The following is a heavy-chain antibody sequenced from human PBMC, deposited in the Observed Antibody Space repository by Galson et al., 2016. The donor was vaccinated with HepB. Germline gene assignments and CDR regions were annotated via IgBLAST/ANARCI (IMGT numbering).Heavy chain of an antibody. D-gene: IGHD2-2*01. CDR2: SFGSGTT. Sequence: SETLSLTCTVSGGSVSSGRYYWSWVRQSPGKGLEWIGYSFGSGTTNYSPYLKRRVTISVDTSEDQFSLELRSVTAADTARYYCARGEAQLPIGISDIFDIWGRGTMVTVSS. CDR1: GGSVSSGRYY. V-gene: IGHV4-61*01. J-gene: IGHJ3*02. CDR3: ARGEAQLPIGISDIFDI.